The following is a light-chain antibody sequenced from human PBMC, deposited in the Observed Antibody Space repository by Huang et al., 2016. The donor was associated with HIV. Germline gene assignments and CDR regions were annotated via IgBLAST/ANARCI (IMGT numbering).Light chain of an antibody. Sequence: IQMTQSPASLSAYVGDRVTISCQANQDIRNFLNWYKQKPGKAPTLLIYGASNLQAGVPSRVSGNVSGTDFSITISSLQSEDIATYYCQQYDNLYTFGQGTRLEIK. J-gene: IGKJ2*01. V-gene: IGKV1-33*01. CDR2: GAS. CDR1: QDIRNF. CDR3: QQYDNLYT.